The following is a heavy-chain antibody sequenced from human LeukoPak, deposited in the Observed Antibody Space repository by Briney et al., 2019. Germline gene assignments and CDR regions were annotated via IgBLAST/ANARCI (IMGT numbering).Heavy chain of an antibody. CDR3: ARSMAQDVDAFDI. V-gene: IGHV3-74*01. D-gene: IGHD2-21*01. CDR2: INSDGSST. CDR1: GFTFSSYW. J-gene: IGHJ3*02. Sequence: GSLRLSCAASGFTFSSYWMHWVRQAPGTGLMWVSRINSDGSSTTYADSVKGRFSISRDNAKNTLYLQMNSLRAEDTAVYYCARSMAQDVDAFDIWGQGTMVTVSS.